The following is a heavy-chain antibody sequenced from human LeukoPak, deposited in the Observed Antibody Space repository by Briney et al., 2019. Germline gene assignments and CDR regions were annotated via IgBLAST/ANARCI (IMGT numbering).Heavy chain of an antibody. CDR1: GFTFSSYS. D-gene: IGHD6-19*01. CDR2: ISSSSSTI. V-gene: IGHV3-48*01. Sequence: GGSLRLSCAASGFTFSSYSMNWVRQAPGKGLEWVSYISSSSSTIYYADSVKGRFTISRDNAKNSLYLQMNSLRAEDTAVYYCAREVAVADPFDYYYYMDVWGKGTTVTISS. CDR3: AREVAVADPFDYYYYMDV. J-gene: IGHJ6*03.